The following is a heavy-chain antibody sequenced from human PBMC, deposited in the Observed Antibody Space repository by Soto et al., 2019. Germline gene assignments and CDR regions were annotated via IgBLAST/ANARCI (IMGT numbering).Heavy chain of an antibody. J-gene: IGHJ4*02. V-gene: IGHV3-30*18. CDR1: GFASANYG. D-gene: IGHD1-1*01. CDR2: ISYNGKKK. Sequence: QVQLVESGGGVVQPGGSLRLSCEAAGFASANYGMHWVRQTPAKGLEWVAGISYNGKKKYYGDSVTGRFTISRDNPKNTVFLQLNNVKIEDTALYCCAKNSAPISLERGFFDEWGQGTLVTVSS. CDR3: AKNSAPISLERGFFDE.